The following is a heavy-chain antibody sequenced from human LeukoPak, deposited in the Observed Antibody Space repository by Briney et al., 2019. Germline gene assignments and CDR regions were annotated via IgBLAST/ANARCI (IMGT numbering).Heavy chain of an antibody. V-gene: IGHV3-30*02. J-gene: IGHJ5*02. CDR3: AKERTIAARPENWFDP. Sequence: GGSLRLSXAASGFTFSSYGMHWVRQAPGKGLEWVAFIRYDGSNKYYADSVKGRFTISRGNSKNTLYLQMNSLRAEDTAVYYCAKERTIAARPENWFDPWGQGTLVTVSS. CDR2: IRYDGSNK. D-gene: IGHD6-6*01. CDR1: GFTFSSYG.